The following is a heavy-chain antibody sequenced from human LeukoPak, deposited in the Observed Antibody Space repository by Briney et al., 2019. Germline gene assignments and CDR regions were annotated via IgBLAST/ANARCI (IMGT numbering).Heavy chain of an antibody. Sequence: GGSLRLSCAASGFTFNDYAMHWVRQAPGKGLEWVSVIYSGGNTYYADSVKGRFTISRDNSKNTLYLQMNSLRAEDTAVYYCTRVAGIDRIDYWGQGTLVTVSS. D-gene: IGHD6-19*01. CDR1: GFTFNDYA. J-gene: IGHJ4*02. V-gene: IGHV3-53*01. CDR2: IYSGGNT. CDR3: TRVAGIDRIDY.